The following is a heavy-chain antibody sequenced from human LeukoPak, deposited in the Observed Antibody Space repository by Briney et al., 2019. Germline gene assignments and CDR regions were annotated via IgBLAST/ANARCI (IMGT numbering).Heavy chain of an antibody. CDR2: ISDSGST. J-gene: IGHJ3*02. CDR1: GGSITTCY. CDR3: ARPDSHLSAFDI. D-gene: IGHD2-21*01. V-gene: IGHV4-59*08. Sequence: PSETLSLTCSVSGGSITTCYWSWIRQPPGKGLEWIAYISDSGSTKYRPSLRGRLSISMDKSKNTFSLKLNSVTAADTAVYYCARPDSHLSAFDIWGQGTKVTVS.